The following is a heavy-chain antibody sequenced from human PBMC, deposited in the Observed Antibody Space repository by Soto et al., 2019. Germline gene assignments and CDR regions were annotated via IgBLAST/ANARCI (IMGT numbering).Heavy chain of an antibody. Sequence: EVQLVESGGGLVQPGGSLRLSCAASGFTFSSYWMSWVRQAPGKGLEWVANIKQDGSEKYYVDSVKGRFTISRDNAKNSLYLQMNSLRAEDTAVYYCAREGDIVVVSYYYMDVWGKGTTVTVSS. V-gene: IGHV3-7*01. CDR1: GFTFSSYW. D-gene: IGHD2-2*01. CDR3: AREGDIVVVSYYYMDV. CDR2: IKQDGSEK. J-gene: IGHJ6*03.